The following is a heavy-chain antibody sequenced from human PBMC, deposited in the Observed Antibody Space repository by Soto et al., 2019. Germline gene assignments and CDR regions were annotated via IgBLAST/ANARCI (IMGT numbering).Heavy chain of an antibody. V-gene: IGHV3-48*03. CDR2: ISSGGINI. CDR3: ARDNHNRNYGTCYDY. Sequence: GVSLRLSCAASGFMFSIYEMNWVRQAPGKGLEWVSYISSGGINIHYADSVKGRFTISRDNANNSLYLQMDNLRAEDTSVYDCARDNHNRNYGTCYDYWGQGTSVTVPQ. CDR1: GFMFSIYE. J-gene: IGHJ4*02. D-gene: IGHD1-7*01.